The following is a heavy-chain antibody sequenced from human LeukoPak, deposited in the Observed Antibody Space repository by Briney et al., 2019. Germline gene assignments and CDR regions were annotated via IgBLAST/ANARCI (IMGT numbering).Heavy chain of an antibody. CDR2: ISWNSGSI. Sequence: GXGLEGVSGISWNSGSIGYADSVKGRFTISRDNAKNSLYLQMNSLRAEDTALYYCAKDRGGYFDYWGQGTLVTVSS. V-gene: IGHV3-9*01. D-gene: IGHD3-16*01. J-gene: IGHJ4*02. CDR3: AKDRGGYFDY.